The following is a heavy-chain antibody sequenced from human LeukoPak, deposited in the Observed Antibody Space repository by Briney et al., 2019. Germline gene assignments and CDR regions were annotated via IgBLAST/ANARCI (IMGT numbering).Heavy chain of an antibody. Sequence: GGSLRLSCAASGFTFSSYAMSWVRQAPGKGLEWVSAISGSGGSTYYADSVKGRFTISRDNSENTLYLQMNSLRAEDTAVYYCAKDDIVVVPAAIPFDPWGQGTLVTVSS. CDR2: ISGSGGST. D-gene: IGHD2-2*01. CDR1: GFTFSSYA. J-gene: IGHJ5*02. V-gene: IGHV3-23*01. CDR3: AKDDIVVVPAAIPFDP.